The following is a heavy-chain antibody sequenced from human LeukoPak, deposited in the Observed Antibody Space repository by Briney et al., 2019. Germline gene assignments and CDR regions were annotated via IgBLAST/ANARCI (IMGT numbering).Heavy chain of an antibody. CDR1: GFTFTNYA. V-gene: IGHV3-23*01. D-gene: IGHD3-22*01. CDR2: IGASGADT. J-gene: IGHJ3*01. CDR3: ARRPRDTSGYYLGAFHD. Sequence: GGSLRLSCAASGFTFTNYAMTWVRQAPGKGLEWVSVIGASGADTYYSDSVKGRFTVSRDNSQDTLFLHMSSLRAEDTAVYFCARRPRDTSGYYLGAFHDWGQGTTVTVSS.